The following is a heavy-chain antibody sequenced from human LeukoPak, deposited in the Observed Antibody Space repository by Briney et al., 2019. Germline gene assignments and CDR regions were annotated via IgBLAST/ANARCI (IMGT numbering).Heavy chain of an antibody. CDR2: ISSSSSYI. CDR3: ARGSGGTAQGGDFDY. V-gene: IGHV3-21*01. D-gene: IGHD2-15*01. CDR1: AFTFSSYS. Sequence: GGSLRLSCAASAFTFSSYSMNWVRQAPGKGLEWVSSISSSSSYIYYADSVKGRFTISRDNAKNSLYLQMNSLRAEDTAVYYCARGSGGTAQGGDFDYWGQGTLVTVSS. J-gene: IGHJ4*02.